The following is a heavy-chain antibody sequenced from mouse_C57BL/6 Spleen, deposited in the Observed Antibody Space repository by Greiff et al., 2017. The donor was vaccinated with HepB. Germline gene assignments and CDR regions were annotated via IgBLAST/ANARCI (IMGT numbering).Heavy chain of an antibody. CDR1: GYAFSGYW. V-gene: IGHV1-80*01. CDR2: IYPGDGDT. CDR3: ARVEYGSSEGFAY. J-gene: IGHJ3*01. Sequence: QVQLKQSGAELVKPGASVKISCKASGYAFSGYWMNWVKQRPGKGLEWIGQIYPGDGDTNYNGKFKGKATLTADKSSSTAYMQLSSLTSEDSAVYFCARVEYGSSEGFAYWGQGTLVTVSA. D-gene: IGHD1-1*01.